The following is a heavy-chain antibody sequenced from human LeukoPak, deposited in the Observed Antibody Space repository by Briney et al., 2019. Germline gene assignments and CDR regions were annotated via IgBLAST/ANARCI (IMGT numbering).Heavy chain of an antibody. Sequence: PGGSLRLSCAASGFTFGSYAMSWVRQAPGKGLEWVSAISASGDTTYYADSVKGRFTISRDNSKKTLYLQMNSLRAEDTAVYYCAKDFTLAMATMFDYWGQGTLVTVSS. CDR2: ISASGDTT. D-gene: IGHD5-24*01. CDR3: AKDFTLAMATMFDY. V-gene: IGHV3-23*01. J-gene: IGHJ4*02. CDR1: GFTFGSYA.